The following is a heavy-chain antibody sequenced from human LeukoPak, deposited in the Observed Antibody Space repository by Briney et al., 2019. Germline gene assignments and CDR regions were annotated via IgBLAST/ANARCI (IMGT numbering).Heavy chain of an antibody. D-gene: IGHD3-10*01. V-gene: IGHV4-59*08. Sequence: PSETLSLTCTVSGDSISSYYWSWIRQPPGKGLEWIGYIYYSGSTNYNPSLKSRVTISVDTSKNQFSLKLSSVTAADTAVYYCARLYPTGGSGSYRNYYYYYGMDVWGQGTTVTVSS. CDR3: ARLYPTGGSGSYRNYYYYYGMDV. CDR2: IYYSGST. CDR1: GDSISSYY. J-gene: IGHJ6*02.